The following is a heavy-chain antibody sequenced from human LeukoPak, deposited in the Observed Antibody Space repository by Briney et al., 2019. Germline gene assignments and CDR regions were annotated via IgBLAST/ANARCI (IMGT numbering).Heavy chain of an antibody. V-gene: IGHV3-23*01. J-gene: IGHJ4*02. CDR3: ASNPYSDGSSYFDY. Sequence: GGSLRLSCAVSGFTFSTYAMSWVRQAPGKGLEWVSAVRGSGSDKYYADSVKGRFTISRDNSKNTLYLQMNSLRAEDTAVYYCASNPYSDGSSYFDYWGQGTLVTVSS. CDR1: GFTFSTYA. CDR2: VRGSGSDK. D-gene: IGHD2-15*01.